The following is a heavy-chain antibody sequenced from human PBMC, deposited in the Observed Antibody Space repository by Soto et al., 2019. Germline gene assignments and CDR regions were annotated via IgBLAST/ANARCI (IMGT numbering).Heavy chain of an antibody. CDR3: AHVHFGGINYLPTRGMAV. D-gene: IGHD3-16*01. CDR2: IYWDDDK. CDR1: GVSLSTSGVG. Sequence: QITLKESGPTLVNPTQTLTLTCTFSGVSLSTSGVGVGWIRQPPGKALEWLALIYWDDDKRYSPSLKSRHNTTMDSAKNQLGLPMSNVTPVDKATYYCAHVHFGGINYLPTRGMAVCGHGTTVTVS. J-gene: IGHJ6*02. V-gene: IGHV2-5*02.